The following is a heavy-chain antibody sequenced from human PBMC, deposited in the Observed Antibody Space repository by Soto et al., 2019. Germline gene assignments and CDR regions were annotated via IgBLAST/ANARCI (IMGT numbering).Heavy chain of an antibody. V-gene: IGHV4-39*07. Sequence: SETLSLTCTVSGGSISSSNYHWGWIRQPPGRGLEWVGCMYYSGSTNYNPSLKSRVTISVDTSKNQFSLKLSSVTAADTAVYYCARELVVMNHFAYWGQGTLVTVSS. D-gene: IGHD3-22*01. CDR3: ARELVVMNHFAY. CDR1: GGSISSSNYH. J-gene: IGHJ4*02. CDR2: MYYSGST.